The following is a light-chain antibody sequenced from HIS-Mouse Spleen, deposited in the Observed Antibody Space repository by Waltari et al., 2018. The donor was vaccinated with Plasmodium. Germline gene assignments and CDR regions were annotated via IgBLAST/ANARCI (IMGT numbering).Light chain of an antibody. V-gene: IGKV1-39*01. CDR1: QSISSY. CDR3: QQSYSTWT. CDR2: AAS. Sequence: DIQMTQSPSSLSASVGDRVTITCRASQSISSYLNWYQQKPGKAPQLLIYAASSLQSGVPSCFSGSGSGTDFTLTISSLQPEDFATYYCQQSYSTWTFGQGTKVEIK. J-gene: IGKJ1*01.